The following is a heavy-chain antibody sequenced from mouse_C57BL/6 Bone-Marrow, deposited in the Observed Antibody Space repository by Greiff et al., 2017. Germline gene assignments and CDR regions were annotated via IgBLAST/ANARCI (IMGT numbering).Heavy chain of an antibody. Sequence: VQLQQSVAELVRPGASVKLSCTASGFNIKNTYMHWVKQRPEPGLEWIGRIDPANGNTKYAPKFQGKATITADTSSNTAYLQLSSLTSEDTAIXYCARDGDYGSSPYWYCDVWGTGTTVTVSS. J-gene: IGHJ1*03. CDR2: IDPANGNT. D-gene: IGHD1-1*01. CDR3: ARDGDYGSSPYWYCDV. CDR1: GFNIKNTY. V-gene: IGHV14-3*01.